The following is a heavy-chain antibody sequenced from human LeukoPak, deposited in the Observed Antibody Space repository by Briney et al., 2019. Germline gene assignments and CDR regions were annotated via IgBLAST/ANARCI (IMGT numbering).Heavy chain of an antibody. CDR3: ARGPSEGSGSRSFDY. V-gene: IGHV1-69-2*01. Sequence: GASVKVSCKASGYTFTDYYMHWVQQAPGKGLEWMGRVDPEDGETIYAEKFQGRVTISRTTSISTAYMELSSLRSEDTAVYYCARGPSEGSGSRSFDYWGQGALVTVSS. CDR1: GYTFTDYY. CDR2: VDPEDGET. D-gene: IGHD6-13*01. J-gene: IGHJ4*02.